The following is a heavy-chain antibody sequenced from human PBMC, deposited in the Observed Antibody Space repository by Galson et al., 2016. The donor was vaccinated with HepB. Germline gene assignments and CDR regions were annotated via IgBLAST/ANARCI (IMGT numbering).Heavy chain of an antibody. V-gene: IGHV2-70*01. Sequence: PALVKPTQTLTLTCTFSGFSLSTSGMCVSWIRQPPGKALEWLALIDWGDDKYYSTSLKTRLTISKDTSKKQVVLRMTNMDPVDTATYYCARLSAHCRGGHCYSISDCWGQGTLVTVSS. CDR1: GFSLSTSGMC. CDR3: ARLSAHCRGGHCYSISDC. J-gene: IGHJ4*02. CDR2: IDWGDDK. D-gene: IGHD2-15*01.